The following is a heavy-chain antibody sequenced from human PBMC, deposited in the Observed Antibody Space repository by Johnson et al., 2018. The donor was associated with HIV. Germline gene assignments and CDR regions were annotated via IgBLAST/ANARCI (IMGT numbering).Heavy chain of an antibody. CDR3: ARTRHYYEAFDI. Sequence: QVQLVESGGGVVQPGRSLRLSCAASGFTFSSYAMHWVRQAPGKGLEWVAFIRYDGSNKYYAASVKGRFTISRDNSKNTLYLQMNSLRAEDTAVYYCARTRHYYEAFDIWGQGTMVTVSS. J-gene: IGHJ3*02. CDR2: IRYDGSNK. V-gene: IGHV3-30*04. CDR1: GFTFSSYA. D-gene: IGHD3-10*01.